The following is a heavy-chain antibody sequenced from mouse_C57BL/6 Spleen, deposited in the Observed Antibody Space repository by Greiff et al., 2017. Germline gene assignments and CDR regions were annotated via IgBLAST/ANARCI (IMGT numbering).Heavy chain of an antibody. CDR2: IDPSDSYT. D-gene: IGHD2-4*01. Sequence: VQLQQPGAELVMPGASVKLSCKASGYTFTSYWMHWVKQRPGQGLEWIGEIDPSDSYTNYNQKFKGKSTLTVDKSSSTAYMQLSSLTSEDSAVYYCARGDDYDSYAMDYWSQGTSVTVSS. CDR3: ARGDDYDSYAMDY. CDR1: GYTFTSYW. V-gene: IGHV1-69*01. J-gene: IGHJ4*01.